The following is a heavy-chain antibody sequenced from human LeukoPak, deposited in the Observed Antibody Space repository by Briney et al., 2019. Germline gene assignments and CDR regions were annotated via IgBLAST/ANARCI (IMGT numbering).Heavy chain of an antibody. Sequence: GASVKVSCKASGYTFTSYDFNWVRQATGQRPEWMGWMSPNSGDTGYAQKFQDRVTMTRNTSISTAYMELRSLRSDDTAVYYCARVWRTSPYYFDYWGQGTLVTVSS. CDR2: MSPNSGDT. J-gene: IGHJ4*02. CDR3: ARVWRTSPYYFDY. D-gene: IGHD1-1*01. V-gene: IGHV1-8*01. CDR1: GYTFTSYD.